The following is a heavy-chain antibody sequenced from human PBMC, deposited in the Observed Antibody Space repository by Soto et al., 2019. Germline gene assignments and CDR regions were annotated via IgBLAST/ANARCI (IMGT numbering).Heavy chain of an antibody. D-gene: IGHD6-19*01. CDR1: GSTFSSDD. CDR2: ISDSGGST. CDR3: AKDGGWSLAVAGLFDY. J-gene: IGHJ4*02. Sequence: EVHLLEYGGGLVQPGGSLRLSCVVSGSTFSSDDMSWVRQAPGRGLEWVSGISDSGGSTYYADSVKCRFTISRDNAKNTLYLQMKSLRVEDTAVYYGAKDGGWSLAVAGLFDYWGPGTQVTVSS. V-gene: IGHV3-23*01.